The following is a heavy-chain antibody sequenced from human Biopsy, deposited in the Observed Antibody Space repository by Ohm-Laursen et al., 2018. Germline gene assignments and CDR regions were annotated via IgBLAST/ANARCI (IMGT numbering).Heavy chain of an antibody. D-gene: IGHD1-1*01. J-gene: IGHJ6*02. CDR1: GHTFTSYG. CDR2: INTENGNT. CDR3: ARAKLEPVYYYYGMDV. V-gene: IGHV1-18*01. Sequence: SVKVSCKTSGHTFTSYGISWVRQAPGQGLEWMGWINTENGNTIYAQNLQGRVTMTADTSTSTAYMEVTSLRSDDTAVYYCARAKLEPVYYYYGMDVWGQGTTVTVSS.